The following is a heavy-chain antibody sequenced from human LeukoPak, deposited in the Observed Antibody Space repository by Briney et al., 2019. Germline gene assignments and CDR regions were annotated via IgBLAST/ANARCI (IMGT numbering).Heavy chain of an antibody. D-gene: IGHD3-3*01. J-gene: IGHJ5*02. CDR3: ARSSGVATGFDP. CDR2: IYYSGST. Sequence: SETLSLTCTVSGGSISSSPYYWGWIRQPPGKGLEWIGSIYYSGSTYYNPSLKSRVTISADTSKNQFSLKLSSVTAADTAVYYCARSSGVATGFDPWGQGTLVTVSS. CDR1: GGSISSSPYY. V-gene: IGHV4-39*07.